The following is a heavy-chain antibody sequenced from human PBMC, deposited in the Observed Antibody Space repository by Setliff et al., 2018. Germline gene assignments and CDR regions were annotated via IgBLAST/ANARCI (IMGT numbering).Heavy chain of an antibody. J-gene: IGHJ6*03. CDR2: IHYSGST. D-gene: IGHD2-2*02. V-gene: IGHV4-61*10. CDR3: ARVPAYGGLYYYYLDV. CDR1: GGSISSRTYY. Sequence: SETLSLTCTVSGGSISSRTYYWSWIRQPAGKGLEWIGYIHYSGSTSYSPSLKSRVTISVDTSKNQFSLKMSSVTAADTAVYYCARVPAYGGLYYYYLDVWGKGTTVTVSS.